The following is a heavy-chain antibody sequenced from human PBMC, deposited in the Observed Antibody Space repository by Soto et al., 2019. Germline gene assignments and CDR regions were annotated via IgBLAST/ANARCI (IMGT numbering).Heavy chain of an antibody. CDR2: IHYIEST. V-gene: IGHV4-61*01. Sequence: QVQLQESGPGLVKPSETLSLTCTVSGGSVSSASYYWSWIRQPPGKGLEWIGYIHYIESTNYNPSPRPRVVMSVDTPKNECSLKPTSVTAADTAVYYWARGLSRGDCPYYYYGLDVWGQGTTVTVSS. CDR1: GGSVSSASYY. J-gene: IGHJ6*02. CDR3: ARGLSRGDCPYYYYGLDV. D-gene: IGHD3-10*01.